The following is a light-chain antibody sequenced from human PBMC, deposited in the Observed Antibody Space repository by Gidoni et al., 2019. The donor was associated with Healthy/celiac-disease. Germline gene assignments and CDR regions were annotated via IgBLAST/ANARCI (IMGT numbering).Light chain of an antibody. CDR3: SSYTSSSTLV. CDR2: DVS. J-gene: IGLJ1*01. V-gene: IGLV2-14*03. Sequence: QSALPQPASVSGSPGQAITISCTGTSSDGGGYNYVSWYQQHPGKAPKLTLYDVSNRPAGVSNRFSGSKSGKAASLTISGLQAEDEADYYCSSYTSSSTLVFGTGTKVTVL. CDR1: SSDGGGYNY.